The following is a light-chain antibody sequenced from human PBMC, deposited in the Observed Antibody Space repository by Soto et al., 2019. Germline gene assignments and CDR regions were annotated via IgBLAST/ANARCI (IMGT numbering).Light chain of an antibody. J-gene: IGKJ4*01. CDR2: GAT. CDR3: QQSYIIPRT. V-gene: IGKV1-39*01. CDR1: QSITTY. Sequence: DIQMTQSPSSLSASVGDRVTITCRASQSITTYLNWYQQKPGKAPKLLIFGATALQSGVPSRFSGSGSGTDFNLAIRSMQPEDFAIYHCQQSYIIPRTSGGETKVDVK.